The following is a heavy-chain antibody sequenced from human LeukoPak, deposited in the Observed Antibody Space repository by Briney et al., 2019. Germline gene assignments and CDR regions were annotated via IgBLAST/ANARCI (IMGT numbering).Heavy chain of an antibody. V-gene: IGHV4-34*01. CDR2: INHSGST. D-gene: IGHD1-26*01. CDR1: GGSFSGYY. Sequence: PSETLSLTCAVYGGSFSGYYWGWIRQPPGKGLEWIGEINHSGSTNYNPSLKSRVTISVDTSKNQFSLKLSSVTAADTAAYYCARAHSGSYPDYYYYGMDVWGQGTTVTVSS. CDR3: ARAHSGSYPDYYYYGMDV. J-gene: IGHJ6*02.